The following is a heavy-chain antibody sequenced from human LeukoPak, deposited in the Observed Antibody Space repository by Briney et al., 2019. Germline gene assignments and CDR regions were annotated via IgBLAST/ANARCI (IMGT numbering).Heavy chain of an antibody. Sequence: GGSLRLSCAASGFTFSSYSMNWVRQAPGKGLEWVSSISSSSSYIYYADSVKGRFTISRDNAKNSLYLQMNSLRAEDTAVYYCARDQGDYPIFYYYYMDVWGKGTTVTISS. CDR2: ISSSSSYI. J-gene: IGHJ6*03. CDR3: ARDQGDYPIFYYYYMDV. CDR1: GFTFSSYS. V-gene: IGHV3-21*01. D-gene: IGHD4-17*01.